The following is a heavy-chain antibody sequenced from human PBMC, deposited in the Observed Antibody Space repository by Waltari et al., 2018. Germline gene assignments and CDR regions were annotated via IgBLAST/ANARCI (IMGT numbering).Heavy chain of an antibody. V-gene: IGHV1-69*05. CDR2: IIPIFGTA. Sequence: QVQLVQSGAEVKKPGSSVKVSCKASGGTFSSYAISWVRQAPGQGLEWMGGIIPIFGTANYAQKFQGRVTITTDESTSTAYMELCSLRSEDTAVYYCARNDCSGGSCHPYYYGMDVWGQGTTVTVSS. D-gene: IGHD2-15*01. J-gene: IGHJ6*02. CDR3: ARNDCSGGSCHPYYYGMDV. CDR1: GGTFSSYA.